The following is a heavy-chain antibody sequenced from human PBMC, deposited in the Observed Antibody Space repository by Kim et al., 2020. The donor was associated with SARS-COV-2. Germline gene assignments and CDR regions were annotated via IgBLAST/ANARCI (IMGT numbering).Heavy chain of an antibody. J-gene: IGHJ6*02. CDR3: ARRDYYHYGTDV. CDR1: GGSISRSSYY. CDR2: IYYTGGT. Sequence: SETLSLTCTVSGGSISRSSYYWDWIRQPPGKGLEWIGNIYYTGGTYYNPSLKSRVTISVDTSKNQFSRKLSSVTAADTAIYYCARRDYYHYGTDVWGQGT. V-gene: IGHV4-39*01.